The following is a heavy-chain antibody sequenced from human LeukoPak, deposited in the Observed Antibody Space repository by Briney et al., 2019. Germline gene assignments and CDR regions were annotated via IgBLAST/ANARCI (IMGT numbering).Heavy chain of an antibody. D-gene: IGHD6-13*01. V-gene: IGHV1-69*04. CDR3: ARGGVAAAGIVAFDI. CDR1: VGTSSSYA. J-gene: IGHJ3*02. Sequence: ASVKVSCKASVGTSSSYAISWVRQAPGQRLEWVGRIIPILGIANYAQKFQGRVTITADKSTSTAYMELSSLRSEDTAVYYCARGGVAAAGIVAFDIWGQGTMVTASS. CDR2: IIPILGIA.